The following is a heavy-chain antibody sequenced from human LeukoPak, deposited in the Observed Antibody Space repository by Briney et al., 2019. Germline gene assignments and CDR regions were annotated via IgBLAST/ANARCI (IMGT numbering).Heavy chain of an antibody. Sequence: GGSLGLSCAASGCTFSNYAMSWVRQAPGKGLEWVSAITGSGGSTYYADSVKGRFTISRDNSKNTLYLQMNSLRAEDTAVYYCAKSPTGTPDYWGQGTLVTVSS. D-gene: IGHD1-7*01. CDR3: AKSPTGTPDY. V-gene: IGHV3-23*01. J-gene: IGHJ4*02. CDR1: GCTFSNYA. CDR2: ITGSGGST.